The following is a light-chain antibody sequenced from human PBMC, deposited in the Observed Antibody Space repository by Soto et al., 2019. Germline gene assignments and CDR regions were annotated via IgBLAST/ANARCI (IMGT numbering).Light chain of an antibody. Sequence: QSALTQPASVSGSPGQSITISCTGTSSDVGSYNLVSWYQQHPGKVPKLMIYEVSKRPSGVSNRCSGSKSGNTASLTISGLQAEDEADYYCCSYAGSSTFVFGTGTKLTVL. V-gene: IGLV2-23*02. CDR1: SSDVGSYNL. J-gene: IGLJ1*01. CDR3: CSYAGSSTFV. CDR2: EVS.